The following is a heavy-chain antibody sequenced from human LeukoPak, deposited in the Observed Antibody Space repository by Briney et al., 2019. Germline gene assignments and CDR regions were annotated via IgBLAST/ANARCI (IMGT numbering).Heavy chain of an antibody. Sequence: GGSLRLSCAASGFTFSSYAMHWVRQAPGKGLEWVAVISYDGSNKYYADSVKGRFTISRDNSKNTLYLQMNSLRAEDTAVYYCARAYHLTAPLDYGGQGTLFTVSS. CDR2: ISYDGSNK. CDR1: GFTFSSYA. V-gene: IGHV3-30-3*01. J-gene: IGHJ4*02. CDR3: ARAYHLTAPLDY. D-gene: IGHD2-21*02.